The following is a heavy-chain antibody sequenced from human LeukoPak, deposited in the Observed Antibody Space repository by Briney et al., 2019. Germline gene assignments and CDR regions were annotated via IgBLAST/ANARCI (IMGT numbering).Heavy chain of an antibody. J-gene: IGHJ4*02. D-gene: IGHD3-22*01. Sequence: ASVKVSCKASGYTFTGYYMHWVRQAPGQGLEWMGWINPNSGGTNYAQKFQGRVTMTRDTSISTAYMELSRLRSDDTAVYYCARDFSDYYDSSGYYLYPYWGQGTQVTVSS. V-gene: IGHV1-2*02. CDR2: INPNSGGT. CDR1: GYTFTGYY. CDR3: ARDFSDYYDSSGYYLYPY.